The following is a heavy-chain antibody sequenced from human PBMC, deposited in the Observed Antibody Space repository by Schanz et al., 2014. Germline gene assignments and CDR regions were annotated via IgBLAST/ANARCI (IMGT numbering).Heavy chain of an antibody. D-gene: IGHD6-19*01. CDR2: ISDSGDST. Sequence: EVQLLESGGGLVQPGGSLRLSCAASGFTFSSYAMSWVRQAPGKGLEWVSDISDSGDSTHYADSVKGRFTISRDNAKNSLFLQMNSLRADDSAIYYCAKDHPSSGWPAFDVWGQGTQVTVSS. V-gene: IGHV3-23*01. CDR1: GFTFSSYA. CDR3: AKDHPSSGWPAFDV. J-gene: IGHJ4*02.